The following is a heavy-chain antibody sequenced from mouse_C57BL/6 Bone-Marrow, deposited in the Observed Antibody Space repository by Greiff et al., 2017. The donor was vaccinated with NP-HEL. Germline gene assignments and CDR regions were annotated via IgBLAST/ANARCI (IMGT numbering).Heavy chain of an antibody. Sequence: EVQLQQSGPELVKPGASVKISCKASGYTFTDYYMNWVKQSHGKSLEWIGDINPNNGGTSYNQKFKGKATLTVDKSSSTAYMELRSLTSEDSAVYYCARADGNYLWYFDYWGQGTTLTVSS. CDR2: INPNNGGT. D-gene: IGHD2-1*01. CDR3: ARADGNYLWYFDY. J-gene: IGHJ2*01. V-gene: IGHV1-26*01. CDR1: GYTFTDYY.